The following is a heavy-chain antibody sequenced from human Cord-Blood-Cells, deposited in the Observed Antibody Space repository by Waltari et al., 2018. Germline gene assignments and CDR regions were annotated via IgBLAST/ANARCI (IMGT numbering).Heavy chain of an antibody. Sequence: QVQLQESGPGLVKPSETLSLTCTVSGGSLSSYYWSWIRQPPGKGLEWIGYIYYSGSTNYNPSLKSRVTISVDTSKNQFSLKLSSVTAVDTAVYYCARDRPITGTTFGYYYYGMDVWGQGTTVTVSS. D-gene: IGHD1-20*01. V-gene: IGHV4-59*01. J-gene: IGHJ6*02. CDR2: IYYSGST. CDR1: GGSLSSYY. CDR3: ARDRPITGTTFGYYYYGMDV.